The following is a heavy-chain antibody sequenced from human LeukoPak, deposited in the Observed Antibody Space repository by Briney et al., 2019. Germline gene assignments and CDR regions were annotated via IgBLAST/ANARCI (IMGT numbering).Heavy chain of an antibody. CDR2: ISRSGSTR. Sequence: GGSLRPSCAASGFTFSDYYMSWIRQAPGKGLEWVSHISRSGSTRYYADSLKGRFTISRDNAKNSLYLQMNSLRAEDTAVYYCARDRTTYYYDSSGRNAFDIWGQGTMVTVSS. D-gene: IGHD3-22*01. V-gene: IGHV3-11*04. J-gene: IGHJ3*02. CDR3: ARDRTTYYYDSSGRNAFDI. CDR1: GFTFSDYY.